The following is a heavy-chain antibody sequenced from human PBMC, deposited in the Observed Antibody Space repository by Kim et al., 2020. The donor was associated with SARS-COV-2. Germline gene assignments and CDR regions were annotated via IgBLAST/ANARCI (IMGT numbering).Heavy chain of an antibody. D-gene: IGHD6-6*01. CDR1: GFTFSSYA. CDR3: VRIAARFYYYYGMDA. V-gene: IGHV3-23*01. J-gene: IGHJ6*02. CDR2: ISGSGST. Sequence: GGSLRLSCAASGFTFSSYAMSWVRQAPGKGLEWVSAISGSGSTYYADSVKGRFTISRDNSKNTLYLQMNSLRAEDTAGYYCVRIAARFYYYYGMDAWGQG.